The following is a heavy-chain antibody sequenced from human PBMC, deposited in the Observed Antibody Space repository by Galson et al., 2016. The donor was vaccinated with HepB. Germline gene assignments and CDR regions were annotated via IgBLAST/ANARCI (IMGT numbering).Heavy chain of an antibody. CDR1: GFSLSTSGLC. Sequence: PALVKPTQTLTLTCTFSGFSLSTSGLCMTWIRQPPGKALEWLTLIDWVDEKYYTTSLKTRLTISKDTSKNQVVLRMTNMDPVDTATYYCARLSGWSDRHLDSWGQATLVTVSS. CDR2: IDWVDEK. V-gene: IGHV2-70*01. D-gene: IGHD6-19*01. CDR3: ARLSGWSDRHLDS. J-gene: IGHJ4*02.